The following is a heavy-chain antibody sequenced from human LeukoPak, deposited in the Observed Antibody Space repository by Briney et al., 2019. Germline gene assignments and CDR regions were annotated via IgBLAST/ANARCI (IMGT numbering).Heavy chain of an antibody. CDR2: IYYSGSS. D-gene: IGHD1-1*01. V-gene: IGHV4-59*12. CDR3: ARLRDLYNIFDY. J-gene: IGHJ4*02. CDR1: GGSISNSY. Sequence: SETLSLACTVSGGSISNSYWSWIRQPPGKGLEWIGYIYYSGSSNYNPSLKSRVTISVDTSKNQFSLKLSSVTAADTAVYYCARLRDLYNIFDYWGQGTLVTVSS.